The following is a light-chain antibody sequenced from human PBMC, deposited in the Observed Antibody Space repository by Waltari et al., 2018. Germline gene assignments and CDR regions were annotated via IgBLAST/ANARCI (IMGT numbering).Light chain of an antibody. V-gene: IGKV3-11*01. CDR2: DAS. Sequence: EIVLTQSPATLSLSPGERATLSCRASQSVSSYLAWYQQKPGQAPRLLIYDASNRATGSPARFSGSGSGTYFTLTISSLEPEDFAVYYCQQRSNWPYTFGQGTKLEIK. CDR3: QQRSNWPYT. J-gene: IGKJ2*01. CDR1: QSVSSY.